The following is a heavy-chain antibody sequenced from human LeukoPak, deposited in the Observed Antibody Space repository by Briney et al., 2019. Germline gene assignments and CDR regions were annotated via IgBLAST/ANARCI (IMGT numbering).Heavy chain of an antibody. V-gene: IGHV4-4*07. CDR2: ISNSGTT. CDR3: ARWDGDP. D-gene: IGHD1-26*01. Sequence: GLEWIGRISNSGTTNYNPSLKSRVTMSVDTSRNQLSLNLNSVTAADTAIYYCARWDGDPWGQGTLVTVSS. J-gene: IGHJ5*02.